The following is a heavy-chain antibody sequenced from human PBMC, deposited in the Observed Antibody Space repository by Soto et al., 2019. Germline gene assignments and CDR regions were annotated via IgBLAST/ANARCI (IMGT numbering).Heavy chain of an antibody. D-gene: IGHD5-12*01. CDR1: GGTFSSYA. CDR3: ARDVDIVATIHYYGMDV. Sequence: GASVKVSCKASGGTFSSYAISWVRQAPGQGLEWMGGIIPIFGTANYAQKFQGRVTITADESTSTAYMELSSLRSEDTAVYYCARDVDIVATIHYYGMDVWGQGTTVTVSS. CDR2: IIPIFGTA. V-gene: IGHV1-69*13. J-gene: IGHJ6*02.